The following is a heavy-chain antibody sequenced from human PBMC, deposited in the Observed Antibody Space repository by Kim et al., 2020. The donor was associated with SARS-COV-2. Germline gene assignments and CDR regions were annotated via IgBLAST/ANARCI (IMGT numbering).Heavy chain of an antibody. V-gene: IGHV1-69*13. J-gene: IGHJ6*02. Sequence: SVKVSCKASGGTFSSYAISWVRLAPGQGLEWMGGIIPIFGTANYAQKFQGRVTITADESTSTAYMELSSLRSEDTAVYYCAFYGCSSTSCYEEFYYYYGMDVWGQGTTVTVSS. CDR3: AFYGCSSTSCYEEFYYYYGMDV. D-gene: IGHD2-2*01. CDR1: GGTFSSYA. CDR2: IIPIFGTA.